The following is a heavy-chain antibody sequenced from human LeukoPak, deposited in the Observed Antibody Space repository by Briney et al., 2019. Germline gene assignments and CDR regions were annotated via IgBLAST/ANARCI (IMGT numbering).Heavy chain of an antibody. CDR2: INPNSAGT. J-gene: IGHJ4*02. Sequence: VASVKVSCKASAYIFTSYYIHWVRQAPGQGLEWMGWINPNSAGTNYAQKFQGRVTMTRDTSISTAYMELSRLRSDDTAVYYCAIIAAAGYFDYWGQGTLVTVSS. D-gene: IGHD6-13*01. CDR1: AYIFTSYY. V-gene: IGHV1-2*02. CDR3: AIIAAAGYFDY.